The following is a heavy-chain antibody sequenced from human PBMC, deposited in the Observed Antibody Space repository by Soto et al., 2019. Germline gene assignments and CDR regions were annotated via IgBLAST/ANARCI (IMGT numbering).Heavy chain of an antibody. CDR1: GGSISSGDYY. Sequence: SETLSLTCTVSGGSISSGDYYWSWIRQPPGKGLEWIGYIYYSGSTYYNPSLKSRVTISVDTSKNQFSLKVNSMTAADTAVYYCARYRREAVAGYTLDNWGQGILVTVSS. CDR3: ARYRREAVAGYTLDN. V-gene: IGHV4-30-4*02. D-gene: IGHD6-13*01. J-gene: IGHJ4*02. CDR2: IYYSGST.